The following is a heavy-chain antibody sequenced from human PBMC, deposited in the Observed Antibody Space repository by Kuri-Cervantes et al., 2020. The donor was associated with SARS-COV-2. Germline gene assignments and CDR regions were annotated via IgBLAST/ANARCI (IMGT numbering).Heavy chain of an antibody. CDR2: ISYDGSNK. Sequence: GESLKISCAASGFTFSSYGMHWVRQAPGKGLEWVAVISYDGSNKYYADSVKGRFTISRDNSKNTLYLQMNSLRAEDTAVYYCANGAYYYGMNVWGQGTTVT. CDR3: ANGAYYYGMNV. J-gene: IGHJ6*02. CDR1: GFTFSSYG. D-gene: IGHD1-26*01. V-gene: IGHV3-30*18.